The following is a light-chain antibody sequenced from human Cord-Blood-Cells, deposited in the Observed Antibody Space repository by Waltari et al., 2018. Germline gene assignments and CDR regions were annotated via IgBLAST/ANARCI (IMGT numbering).Light chain of an antibody. J-gene: IGLJ2*01. CDR3: SSYTSSSTLVV. CDR2: DVS. Sequence: QSALTQPASVSGSPRQSITISCTGTSRDVGGSHYVSWYQQHPGKAPKLMIYDVSKRPSGVSNRFAGSKSGNTASLTISGLQAEDEADYYCSSYTSSSTLVVFGGGTKLTVL. V-gene: IGLV2-14*01. CDR1: SRDVGGSHY.